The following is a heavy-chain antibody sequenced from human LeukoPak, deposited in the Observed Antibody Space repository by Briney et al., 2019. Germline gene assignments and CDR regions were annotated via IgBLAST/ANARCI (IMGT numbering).Heavy chain of an antibody. Sequence: GGSLRLSCAASGFTFSSYWMNWVRQAPGKGLVWVSRINSDGSSTSYADSVKGRFTISRDNAKNTLYLQMNSLRAEDTAVYYCARQPYYDSSGWDYWGQGTLVTVSS. V-gene: IGHV3-74*01. CDR1: GFTFSSYW. CDR2: INSDGSST. J-gene: IGHJ4*02. D-gene: IGHD3-22*01. CDR3: ARQPYYDSSGWDY.